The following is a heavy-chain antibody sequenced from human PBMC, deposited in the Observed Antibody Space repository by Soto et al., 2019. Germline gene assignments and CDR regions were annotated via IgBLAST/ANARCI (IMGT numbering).Heavy chain of an antibody. Sequence: QVQLQQWGAGLLKPSETLSLTCAVYGGSFSGYYWSWIRQPPGKGLEWIGEINHSGSTNYNPSLKSRVTISVDTSKNQFSLKLSYVTAADTAVYYCARGWGIVVVVAAISWFDPWGQGTLVTVSS. CDR2: INHSGST. J-gene: IGHJ5*02. V-gene: IGHV4-34*01. D-gene: IGHD2-15*01. CDR3: ARGWGIVVVVAAISWFDP. CDR1: GGSFSGYY.